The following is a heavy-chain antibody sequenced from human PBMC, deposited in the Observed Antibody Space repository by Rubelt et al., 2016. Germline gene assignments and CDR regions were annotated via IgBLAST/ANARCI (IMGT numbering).Heavy chain of an antibody. CDR3: ARQITMVRGRNYYYYGMDV. V-gene: IGHV3-9*01. J-gene: IGHJ6*02. Sequence: GYADSVKGRFTISRDNAKNSLYLQMNSLRAEDTAVYYCARQITMVRGRNYYYYGMDVWGQGTTVTVSS. D-gene: IGHD3-10*01.